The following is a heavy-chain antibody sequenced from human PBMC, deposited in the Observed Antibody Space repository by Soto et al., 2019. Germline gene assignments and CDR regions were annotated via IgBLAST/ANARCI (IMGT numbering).Heavy chain of an antibody. J-gene: IGHJ4*02. Sequence: GASVKVSCKASGYTFTGYYMHWVRQAPGQGLEWMGWINPNSGGTNYAQKFQGWVTMTRDTSISTAYMELSRLRSDDTAVYYCARERSDNSRYYFDYWGQGTLVTVSS. D-gene: IGHD6-13*01. CDR2: INPNSGGT. CDR1: GYTFTGYY. CDR3: ARERSDNSRYYFDY. V-gene: IGHV1-2*04.